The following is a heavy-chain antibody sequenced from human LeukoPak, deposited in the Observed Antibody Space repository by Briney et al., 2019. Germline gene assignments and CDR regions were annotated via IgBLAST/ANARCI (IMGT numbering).Heavy chain of an antibody. CDR2: INSSSSYI. D-gene: IGHD2-15*01. Sequence: GGSLRLSCAASGLTFTSYTMNWVRQAPGKGLEWVSSINSSSSYIYYADSVKGRFTISRDNAKNSLYLQMNSLRAEDTAVYYCARGVGKSGAFDIWGQGTMVTVSS. V-gene: IGHV3-21*01. CDR3: ARGVGKSGAFDI. CDR1: GLTFTSYT. J-gene: IGHJ3*02.